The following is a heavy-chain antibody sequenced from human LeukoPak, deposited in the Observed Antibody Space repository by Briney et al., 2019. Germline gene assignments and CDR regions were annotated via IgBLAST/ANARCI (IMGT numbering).Heavy chain of an antibody. D-gene: IGHD3-10*01. CDR1: GFTLSTYG. Sequence: GGSLRLSCAASGFTLSTYGMHWVRQAPGKGLEWVAVIWHDGSNKYYAVSVKGRFSISRDNPKNTLYLQMNGLRAEDTAVYYCARGLYVGSGRNYIAHWGQGTLVTASS. J-gene: IGHJ5*02. CDR2: IWHDGSNK. V-gene: IGHV3-33*01. CDR3: ARGLYVGSGRNYIAH.